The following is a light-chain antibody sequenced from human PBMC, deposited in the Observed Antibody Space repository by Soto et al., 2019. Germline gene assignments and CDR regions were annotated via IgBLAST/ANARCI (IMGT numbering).Light chain of an antibody. CDR2: GAS. CDR1: QGISGW. Sequence: IQMTQSPSSVCASVGSRVTISCRSSQGISGWLAWFQQKPGKAPKLLIYGASTLQGGVPSMFSGSGSGTDFTLTISRLQPEDFATYYCQHLDPSSPITFGQGTRLEI. J-gene: IGKJ5*01. CDR3: QHLDPSSPIT. V-gene: IGKV1-12*01.